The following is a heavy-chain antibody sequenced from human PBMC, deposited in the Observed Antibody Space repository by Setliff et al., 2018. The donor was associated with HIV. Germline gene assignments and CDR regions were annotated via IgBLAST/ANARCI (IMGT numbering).Heavy chain of an antibody. Sequence: PSETLSLTCTVSGGSISGSSYFWGWIRQPPGKGLEWFGNIQHSGSTYYNPSLKRRVTISVDTSKNQFSLKLDSVTAADTAVYYCARQLDCWSVGFDYWGQGTLVTVSS. V-gene: IGHV4-39*01. J-gene: IGHJ4*02. CDR1: GGSISGSSYF. D-gene: IGHD3-3*01. CDR2: IQHSGST. CDR3: ARQLDCWSVGFDY.